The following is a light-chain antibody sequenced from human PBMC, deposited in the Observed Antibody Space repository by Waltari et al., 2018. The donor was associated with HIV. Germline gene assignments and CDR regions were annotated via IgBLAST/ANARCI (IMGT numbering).Light chain of an antibody. V-gene: IGLV3-21*04. CDR2: DDS. J-gene: IGLJ2*01. CDR1: KIGGES. CDR3: QVWDIRSDSVV. Sequence: SYVVTQPPSVSVAPGETATITCGGNKIGGESVHWYQQKPGQAPVLFIYDDSDRPSGIPERLSASNAGNTASLTISRVEAGDEADYYCQVWDIRSDSVVFGGGTKLTVL.